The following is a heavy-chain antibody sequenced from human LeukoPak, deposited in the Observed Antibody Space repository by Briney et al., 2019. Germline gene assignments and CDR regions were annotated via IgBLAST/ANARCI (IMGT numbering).Heavy chain of an antibody. Sequence: SETLSLTCAVSGGPISSGGSSWTWIRQPPGKGLEWIGYIFQSGSPSYNPSLRSRVTISVDTSRNHFSLELISVTAADTAMYYCARDRAGLGLLDFWGQGTMVTVSS. CDR2: IFQSGSP. CDR3: ARDRAGLGLLDF. V-gene: IGHV4-30-2*01. D-gene: IGHD1-26*01. CDR1: GGPISSGGSS. J-gene: IGHJ3*01.